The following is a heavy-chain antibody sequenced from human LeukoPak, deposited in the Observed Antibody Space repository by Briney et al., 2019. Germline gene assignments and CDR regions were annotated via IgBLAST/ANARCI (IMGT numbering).Heavy chain of an antibody. CDR2: TYYRSKWYN. J-gene: IGHJ4*02. CDR1: GDSVSSNSVA. D-gene: IGHD1-26*01. CDR3: ARDRGSLRYYFDY. V-gene: IGHV6-1*01. Sequence: PSQTLSLTCAISGDSVSSNSVAWNWIRQSPSRGLEWLGSTYYRSKWYNDHALSVKSRITINPDTSKNQFSLQLNSVTPEDTAVYYCARDRGSLRYYFDYWGQGTLVTVSS.